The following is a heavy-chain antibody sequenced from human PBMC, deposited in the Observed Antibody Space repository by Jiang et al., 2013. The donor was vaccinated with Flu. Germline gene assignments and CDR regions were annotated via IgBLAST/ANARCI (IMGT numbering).Heavy chain of an antibody. D-gene: IGHD1-26*01. CDR2: VXYMGAP. CDR3: ARDAGGGYNWFDP. J-gene: IGHJ5*02. Sequence: LTCTVSGASISSAYWNWIRQPPGKGPEWIGYVXYMGAPTXTPPLKSRVTISVDTSKNQFSLRLTSVTAADTAVYYCARDAGGGYNWFDPWGQGTLVTVAS. CDR1: GASISSAY. V-gene: IGHV4-59*01.